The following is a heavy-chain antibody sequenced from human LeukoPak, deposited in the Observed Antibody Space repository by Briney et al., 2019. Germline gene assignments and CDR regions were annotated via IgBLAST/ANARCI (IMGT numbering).Heavy chain of an antibody. CDR1: GGSISSYY. J-gene: IGHJ3*02. Sequence: SETLSLTCTVSGGSISSYYWSWIRQPPGKGLEWIGYIYYSGSTNYNPSLKSRVTISVDTSKNQFSLKLSSVTAADTAVYYCARDLLGYSSGGSCFHDAFDIWGQGTMVTVSS. CDR2: IYYSGST. V-gene: IGHV4-59*01. CDR3: ARDLLGYSSGGSCFHDAFDI. D-gene: IGHD2-15*01.